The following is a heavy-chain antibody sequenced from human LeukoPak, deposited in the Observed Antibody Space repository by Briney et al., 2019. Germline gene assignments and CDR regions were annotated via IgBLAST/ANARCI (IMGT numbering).Heavy chain of an antibody. CDR1: GLTFSSYS. V-gene: IGHV3-21*01. CDR3: ARDSFIAAAASDY. D-gene: IGHD6-13*01. J-gene: IGHJ4*02. CDR2: ISSSSSYI. Sequence: GGSLRLSCAASGLTFSSYSMNWVRQAPGKGLEWVSSISSSSSYIYYADSVKGRFTISRDNAKNSLYLQMNSLRAEDTAVYYCARDSFIAAAASDYWGQGTLVTVSS.